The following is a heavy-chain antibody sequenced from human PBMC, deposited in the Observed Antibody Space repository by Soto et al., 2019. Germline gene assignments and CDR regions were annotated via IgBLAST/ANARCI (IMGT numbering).Heavy chain of an antibody. Sequence: QVQLVQSGAEVRKPGASVRVSCKASGYNFSNFYINWVRQAPGQGLEWMGWMNAGEGNTGYAQKFQGRLTLTRNTSIATAFMQLSSLTGDDTSVYYCASAYKSNYADAFDLWGHGTMVPVSS. D-gene: IGHD1-7*01. V-gene: IGHV1-8*01. CDR1: GYNFSNFY. CDR3: ASAYKSNYADAFDL. J-gene: IGHJ3*01. CDR2: MNAGEGNT.